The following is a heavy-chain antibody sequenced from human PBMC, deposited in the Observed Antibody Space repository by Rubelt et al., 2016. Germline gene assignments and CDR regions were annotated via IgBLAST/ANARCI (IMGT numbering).Heavy chain of an antibody. J-gene: IGHJ4*02. CDR1: AGSITSYS. CDR2: INKSGST. CDR3: ARPALGRGYTEY. D-gene: IGHD3-22*01. Sequence: QVQLQESGPGLVKPSETLSLICTVSAGSITSYSWSWIRQPAGKGLEWIGHINKSGSTNYNPSLKRGVTMSIDKSKNQFARKLSSGTAADTAVYYWARPALGRGYTEYWGQGTLVTVSS. V-gene: IGHV4-4*07.